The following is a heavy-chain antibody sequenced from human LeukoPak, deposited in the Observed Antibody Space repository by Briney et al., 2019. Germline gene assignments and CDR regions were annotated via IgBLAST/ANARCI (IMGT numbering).Heavy chain of an antibody. J-gene: IGHJ4*02. Sequence: GGSLRLSCVDSGFTFSSCWMSWVRQAPGKGLEWVANIKQDGSEKYYVDSVKGRFTISRDNAKNSLYLQMNSLRAEDTAVYYCARAGGGVFDYWGQGTLVTVSS. CDR2: IKQDGSEK. D-gene: IGHD3-16*01. CDR1: GFTFSSCW. CDR3: ARAGGGVFDY. V-gene: IGHV3-7*03.